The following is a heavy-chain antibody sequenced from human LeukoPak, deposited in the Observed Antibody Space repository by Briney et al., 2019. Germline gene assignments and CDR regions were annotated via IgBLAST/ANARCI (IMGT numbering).Heavy chain of an antibody. CDR3: ASLNIAVAGTFDY. CDR1: GFTFSSYA. D-gene: IGHD6-19*01. Sequence: GRSLRLSCAASGFTFSSYAMHWVRQAPGKGLEWVAVISYDGSNKYYADSVKGRFTISRDNSKNTLYLQMNSLRAEDTAVYYCASLNIAVAGTFDYRGQGTLVTVSS. V-gene: IGHV3-30-3*01. CDR2: ISYDGSNK. J-gene: IGHJ4*02.